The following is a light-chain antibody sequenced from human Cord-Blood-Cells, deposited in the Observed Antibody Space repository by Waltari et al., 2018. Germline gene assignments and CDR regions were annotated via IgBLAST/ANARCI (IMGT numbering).Light chain of an antibody. CDR2: DAS. CDR3: QQRSNWPLT. Sequence: EIVLTQSPATLSLSPGERATISCMASQSVSSYLAWYQQKPGQAPRLLIYDASNRATGIPARFSGSGSGTDFTLTISSLEPEDFAVYYCQQRSNWPLTFGGGTKVEIK. V-gene: IGKV3-11*01. CDR1: QSVSSY. J-gene: IGKJ4*01.